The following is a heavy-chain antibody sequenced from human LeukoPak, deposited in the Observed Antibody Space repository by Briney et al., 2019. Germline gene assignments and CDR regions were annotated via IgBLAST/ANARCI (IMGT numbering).Heavy chain of an antibody. CDR2: IYYSGST. Sequence: SETLTLTCTVSGGSISSYYWSWNRQPPGKGLEWIGYIYYSGSTNYNPSLKSRVTISVDTSKNQFSLKLSSVTAADTAVYYCARVQPLASDIWGQGTMVTVSS. J-gene: IGHJ3*02. V-gene: IGHV4-59*01. CDR3: ARVQPLASDI. CDR1: GGSISSYY.